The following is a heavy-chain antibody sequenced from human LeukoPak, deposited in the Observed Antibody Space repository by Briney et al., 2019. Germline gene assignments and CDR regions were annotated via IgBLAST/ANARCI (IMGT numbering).Heavy chain of an antibody. D-gene: IGHD2-2*01. CDR3: ARGSTSDWPLDH. CDR1: GYTFSDYA. CDR2: IDAGNGDT. Sequence: ASVKVSCKASGYTFSDYAMHWVRQATGQRFEWMGWIDAGNGDTRYSQKFQGRVTITRDTSASTAYIELRSLRSEDTAMYYCARGSTSDWPLDHWGQETLVTTSS. V-gene: IGHV1-3*01. J-gene: IGHJ4*02.